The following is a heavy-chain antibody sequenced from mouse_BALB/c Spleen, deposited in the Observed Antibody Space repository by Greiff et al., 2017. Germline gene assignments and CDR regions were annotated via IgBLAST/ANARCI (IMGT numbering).Heavy chain of an antibody. J-gene: IGHJ3*01. V-gene: IGHV1-54*01. D-gene: IGHD2-4*01. CDR3: AKGGDYDEGFAY. Sequence: VQLQQSGAELVRPGTSVKVSCKASGYAFTNYLIEWVKQRPGQGLEWIGVINPGSGGTNYNEKFKGKATLTADKSSSTAYMQLSSLTSDDSAVYCCAKGGDYDEGFAYWGQGTLVTVSA. CDR1: GYAFTNYL. CDR2: INPGSGGT.